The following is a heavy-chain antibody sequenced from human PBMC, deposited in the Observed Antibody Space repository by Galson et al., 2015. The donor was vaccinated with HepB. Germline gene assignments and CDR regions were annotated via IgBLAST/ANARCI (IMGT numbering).Heavy chain of an antibody. V-gene: IGHV3-23*01. CDR3: ASFYLGGVDAFDI. CDR2: ISGSGGST. CDR1: GFTFSSYA. Sequence: SLRLSCAASGFTFSSYAMSWVRQAPGKGLEWVSAISGSGGSTYYADSVKGRFTISRDNSKNTLYLQMNSLRAEDTAVYYCASFYLGGVDAFDIWGQGTMVTVSS. D-gene: IGHD3-16*01. J-gene: IGHJ3*02.